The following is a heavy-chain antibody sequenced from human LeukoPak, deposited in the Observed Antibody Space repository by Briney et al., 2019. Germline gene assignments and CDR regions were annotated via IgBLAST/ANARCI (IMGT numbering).Heavy chain of an antibody. V-gene: IGHV4-61*01. D-gene: IGHD3-22*01. J-gene: IGHJ3*01. Sequence: SETLSLTCTVSGGSVSSGSYYWSWIRQPPGKGLESIGYVYYSGSTNYNPSLKSRVTISLDASKNQFSLKLSSVTAADTAVYYCARDNYYEGAFDVWGQGTMVTVSS. CDR2: VYYSGST. CDR1: GGSVSSGSYY. CDR3: ARDNYYEGAFDV.